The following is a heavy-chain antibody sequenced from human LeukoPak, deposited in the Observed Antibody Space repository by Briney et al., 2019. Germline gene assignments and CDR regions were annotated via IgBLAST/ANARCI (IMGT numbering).Heavy chain of an antibody. Sequence: GGSLRLSCAASGFTVSSNYMSWVRQAPGKGLEWVSIIYSGGSTYYADSVKGRFTISRDNSKNTLYLQMNSLRAEDTAVYYCAKDGEYYDILTGYYQWGYFDYWGQGTLVTVSS. V-gene: IGHV3-66*01. D-gene: IGHD3-9*01. J-gene: IGHJ4*02. CDR2: IYSGGST. CDR3: AKDGEYYDILTGYYQWGYFDY. CDR1: GFTVSSNY.